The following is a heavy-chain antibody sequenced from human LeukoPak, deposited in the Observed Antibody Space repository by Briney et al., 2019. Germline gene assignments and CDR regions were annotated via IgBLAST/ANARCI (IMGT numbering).Heavy chain of an antibody. CDR1: GFIFSSYS. CDR3: ARIDVGATGFDY. V-gene: IGHV3-21*01. D-gene: IGHD1-26*01. Sequence: GGSLRLSCAASGFIFSSYSMNWVRQAPGRGLEWVSSISSTSTYIYYADSLKGRFAISRDNANNSLYLQMNSLRAEDTAVYYCARIDVGATGFDYWGHGTLVTVSS. CDR2: ISSTSTYI. J-gene: IGHJ4*01.